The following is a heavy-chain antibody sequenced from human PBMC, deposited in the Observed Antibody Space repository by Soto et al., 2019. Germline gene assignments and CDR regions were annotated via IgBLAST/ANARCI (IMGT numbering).Heavy chain of an antibody. D-gene: IGHD2-21*02. Sequence: QVQLVQSGAEVKKPGSSVKVSCKASGGTFSSYAISWVRQAPGQGLEWMGGIIPIFGTANYAQKFQGRVTITADESTGTAYMELSSLRSEDTAVYYCARYSHCGGDCSVTFDIWGQGTMVTVSS. CDR1: GGTFSSYA. CDR2: IIPIFGTA. CDR3: ARYSHCGGDCSVTFDI. V-gene: IGHV1-69*01. J-gene: IGHJ3*02.